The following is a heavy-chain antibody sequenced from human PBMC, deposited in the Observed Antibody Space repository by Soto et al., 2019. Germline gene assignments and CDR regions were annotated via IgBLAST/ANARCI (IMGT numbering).Heavy chain of an antibody. CDR3: ARHVDFRDSSGWYYFDY. V-gene: IGHV4-59*08. CDR2: IYYSGST. CDR1: GGSISSYY. J-gene: IGHJ4*02. Sequence: PSETLSLTCTVSGGSISSYYWSWIRQPPGKGLEWIGYIYYSGSTNYNPSLKSRVTISVDTSKNQFSLKLSSVTAADTAVYYCARHVDFRDSSGWYYFDYWGQGTLVTVSS. D-gene: IGHD6-19*01.